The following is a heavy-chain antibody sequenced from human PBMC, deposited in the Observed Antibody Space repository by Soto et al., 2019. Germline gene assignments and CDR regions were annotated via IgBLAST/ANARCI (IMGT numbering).Heavy chain of an antibody. CDR1: GDSVSSNSAA. J-gene: IGHJ6*02. CDR3: ARDLKRSSGWYVGYYYYGMDV. V-gene: IGHV6-1*01. Sequence: SHTLSLTCAISGDSVSSNSAAWNWIRQSPSRGLEWLGRTYYRSKWYNDYAVSVKSRITIDPDTSKNQFSLQLNSVTPEDTAVYYCARDLKRSSGWYVGYYYYGMDVWGQGTTVTV. CDR2: TYYRSKWYN. D-gene: IGHD6-19*01.